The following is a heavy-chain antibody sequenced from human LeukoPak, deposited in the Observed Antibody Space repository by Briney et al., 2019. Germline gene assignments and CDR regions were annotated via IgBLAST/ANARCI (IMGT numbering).Heavy chain of an antibody. CDR3: ARTYSSGWYGYY. Sequence: SVKVSCKASGGTFSSYAISWVRQAPGQGLEWMGGIIPIFGTANYAQKFQGRVTITADESTSTAYMELSSLRSEDTAVYYCARTYSSGWYGYYWGQGTLVTVSS. V-gene: IGHV1-69*13. J-gene: IGHJ4*02. D-gene: IGHD6-19*01. CDR2: IIPIFGTA. CDR1: GGTFSSYA.